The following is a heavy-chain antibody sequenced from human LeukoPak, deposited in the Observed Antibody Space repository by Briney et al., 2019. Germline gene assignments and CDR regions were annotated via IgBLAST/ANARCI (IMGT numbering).Heavy chain of an antibody. CDR2: IIPIFGTA. CDR3: ASERGRDDAFDI. D-gene: IGHD3-10*01. J-gene: IGHJ3*02. Sequence: SVKVSCKASGGTFSSYAISWVRQAPGQGLEWMGGIIPIFGTANYAQKFQGRVTITADNSTSTAYMELSSLRSADTAVYSCASERGRDDAFDIWGQGTMVTVSS. CDR1: GGTFSSYA. V-gene: IGHV1-69*06.